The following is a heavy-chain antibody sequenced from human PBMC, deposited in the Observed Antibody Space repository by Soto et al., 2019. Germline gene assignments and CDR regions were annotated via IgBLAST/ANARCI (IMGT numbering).Heavy chain of an antibody. CDR1: GFTFSSYA. V-gene: IGHV3-23*01. D-gene: IGHD3-10*01. Sequence: GGSLRLSCAASGFTFSSYAMSWVRQAPGKGLEWVSAISGSGGSTYYADSVKDRFTISRDNSKNTLYLQMNSLRAEDTAVYYCARMSPSFRRFGELLRIGNWFDPWGQGTLVTVSS. CDR2: ISGSGGST. J-gene: IGHJ5*02. CDR3: ARMSPSFRRFGELLRIGNWFDP.